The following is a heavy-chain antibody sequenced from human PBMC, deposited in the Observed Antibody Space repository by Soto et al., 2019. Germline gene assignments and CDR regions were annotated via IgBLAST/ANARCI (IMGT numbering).Heavy chain of an antibody. Sequence: QVQLQESGPGLVKPSQTLSLTCTVSGGSISSGGYYWSWIRQHPGKGLEWIGYIYYSGSTYYNPSLKSRVTISVDTSKNQFSLKLSSVTAADTAVYYCARDRKYGSGRRAYYYGMDVWGQGNTVTVSS. CDR1: GGSISSGGYY. J-gene: IGHJ6*02. CDR3: ARDRKYGSGRRAYYYGMDV. D-gene: IGHD3-10*01. V-gene: IGHV4-31*03. CDR2: IYYSGST.